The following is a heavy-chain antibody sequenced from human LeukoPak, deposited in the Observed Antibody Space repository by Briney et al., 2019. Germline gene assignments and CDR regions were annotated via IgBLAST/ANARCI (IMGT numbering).Heavy chain of an antibody. CDR2: ISYDGSNK. CDR1: GFTFSSYG. CDR3: AKVSPPFYYGMDV. J-gene: IGHJ6*02. Sequence: PGTSLRLSCAASGFTFSSYGMHWVRQAPGKGLEWVAVISYDGSNKYYADSVKGRFTISRDNSKNTLYLQMNSLRAEDTAVYYCAKVSPPFYYGMDVWGQGTTVTVSS. V-gene: IGHV3-30*18.